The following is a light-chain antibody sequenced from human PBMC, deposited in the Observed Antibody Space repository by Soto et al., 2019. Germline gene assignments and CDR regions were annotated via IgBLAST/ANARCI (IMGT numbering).Light chain of an antibody. Sequence: QSALTQPPSVSGSPGQSVTISCTGASSDVGSYNRLSWYQQPPGTAPKLIMYEVNTRPSGVPDRFSGSKSGNTASLTVSGLQAEDEADYYCSSYAGSNNFYVFGTGTKVTVL. CDR1: SSDVGSYNR. V-gene: IGLV2-18*02. J-gene: IGLJ1*01. CDR3: SSYAGSNNFYV. CDR2: EVN.